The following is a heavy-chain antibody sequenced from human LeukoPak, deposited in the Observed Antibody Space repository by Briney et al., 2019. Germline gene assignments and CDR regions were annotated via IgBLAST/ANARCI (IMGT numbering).Heavy chain of an antibody. CDR1: GFTFSTYT. D-gene: IGHD6-25*01. J-gene: IGHJ4*02. CDR3: ARGYRPYNSACLFAS. CDR2: ISYDGSYT. V-gene: IGHV3-30*04. Sequence: GGSLRLSCAASGFTFSTYTMHWVRQAPGKGLEWVAVISYDGSYTYYAESVRGRFTFSRDNSKNTLYLQMNSLKPEDTAVYYCARGYRPYNSACLFASWGQGTLVTVSS.